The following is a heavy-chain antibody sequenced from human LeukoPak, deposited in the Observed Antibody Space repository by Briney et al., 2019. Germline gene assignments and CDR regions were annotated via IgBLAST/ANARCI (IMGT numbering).Heavy chain of an antibody. J-gene: IGHJ6*02. Sequence: ASVKVSCKASGYTFTSYYMHWVRQAPGQGLEWMGMINPSGGRTSYAQKFQGRVTMTRGTSTSTVYMELSSLRSEDTAVYYCASGYCSSTSCYDVYYYGMDVWGQGTTVTVSS. CDR2: INPSGGRT. CDR1: GYTFTSYY. D-gene: IGHD2-2*01. V-gene: IGHV1-46*01. CDR3: ASGYCSSTSCYDVYYYGMDV.